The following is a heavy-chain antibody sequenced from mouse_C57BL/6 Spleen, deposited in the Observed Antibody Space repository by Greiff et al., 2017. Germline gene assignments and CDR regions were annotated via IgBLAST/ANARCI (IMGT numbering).Heavy chain of an antibody. J-gene: IGHJ2*01. CDR3: TTSYYGSSYRAGFDY. Sequence: VQLQQSGAELVRPGASVKLSCTASGFNIKDDYMHWVKRRPEQGLEWIGWIDPENGDTEYASKFQGKATITADTSSNTAYLQLSSLTSEDTAVDYCTTSYYGSSYRAGFDYWGQGTTLTVSS. CDR2: IDPENGDT. CDR1: GFNIKDDY. V-gene: IGHV14-4*01. D-gene: IGHD1-1*01.